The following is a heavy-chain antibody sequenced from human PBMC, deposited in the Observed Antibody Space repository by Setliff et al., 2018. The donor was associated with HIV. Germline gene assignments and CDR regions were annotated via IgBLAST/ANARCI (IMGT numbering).Heavy chain of an antibody. D-gene: IGHD3-10*02. V-gene: IGHV1-24*01. CDR2: FDPQDGKT. CDR1: GDTFTDYH. J-gene: IGHJ6*03. Sequence: ASVKVSCKASGDTFTDYHFHWVRQAPGKGLEWMGYFDPQDGKTIYAQKFQGRVTMTEDTSTYTAYMELSGLRSEDTAVYYCARIVRPSYYYYYYMDVWGKGTTVTVSS. CDR3: ARIVRPSYYYYYYMDV.